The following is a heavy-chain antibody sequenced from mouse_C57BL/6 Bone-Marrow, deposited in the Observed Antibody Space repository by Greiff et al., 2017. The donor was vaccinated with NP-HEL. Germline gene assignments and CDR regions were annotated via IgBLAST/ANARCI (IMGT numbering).Heavy chain of an antibody. D-gene: IGHD1-1*01. V-gene: IGHV1-75*01. CDR3: ARGDYYGSIAWFGY. J-gene: IGHJ3*01. Sequence: QVQLQQSGPELVKPGASVKISCKASGYTFTDYYINWVKQRPGQGLEWIGWIFPGSGSTYYNEKFKGKATLTVDKSSSTAYMLLSSLTSDDSAVYFCARGDYYGSIAWFGYWGQGTLVTVAA. CDR2: IFPGSGST. CDR1: GYTFTDYY.